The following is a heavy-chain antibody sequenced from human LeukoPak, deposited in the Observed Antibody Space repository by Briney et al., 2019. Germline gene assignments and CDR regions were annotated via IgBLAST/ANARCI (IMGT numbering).Heavy chain of an antibody. Sequence: PSETLSLTCTVSGGSISSYYWSWIQQPAGKGLEWIGRIYTSGSTNYNPSLKSRVTMSVDTSKNQFSLKLSSVTAADTAVYYCARSYSGSSPEGFWDYWGQGTLVTVSS. D-gene: IGHD1-26*01. CDR2: IYTSGST. CDR1: GGSISSYY. CDR3: ARSYSGSSPEGFWDY. J-gene: IGHJ4*02. V-gene: IGHV4-4*07.